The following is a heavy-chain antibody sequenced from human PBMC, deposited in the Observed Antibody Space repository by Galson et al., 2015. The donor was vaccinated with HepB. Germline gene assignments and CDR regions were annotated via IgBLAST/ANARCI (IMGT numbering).Heavy chain of an antibody. CDR1: GYTFTSYD. Sequence: SVKVSCKASGYTFTSYDINWVRQATGQGLEWMGWMNPNSGNTGYAQKFQGRVTMTRNTSISTAYMELSSLRSEDTAVYYSARGPKNYYDSSGTRFDPWGQGTLVTVSS. CDR3: ARGPKNYYDSSGTRFDP. D-gene: IGHD3-22*01. CDR2: MNPNSGNT. V-gene: IGHV1-8*01. J-gene: IGHJ5*02.